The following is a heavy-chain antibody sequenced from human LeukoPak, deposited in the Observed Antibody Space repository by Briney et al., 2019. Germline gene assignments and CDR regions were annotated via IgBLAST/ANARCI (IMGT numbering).Heavy chain of an antibody. Sequence: GGSLRLSCAASGFSVISNYMNWVRQAPGKGLEWVSVIYSAGSANYIDSVKGRFTISRDNSKNTLYLQMNSLRAEGTAVYYCARDAGGTYSLAFDLWGQGTMVTVSS. D-gene: IGHD1-26*01. J-gene: IGHJ3*01. V-gene: IGHV3-53*01. CDR2: IYSAGSA. CDR1: GFSVISNY. CDR3: ARDAGGTYSLAFDL.